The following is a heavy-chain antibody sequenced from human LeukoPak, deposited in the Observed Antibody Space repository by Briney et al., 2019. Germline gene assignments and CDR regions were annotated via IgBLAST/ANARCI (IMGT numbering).Heavy chain of an antibody. D-gene: IGHD3-22*01. CDR3: AKLLYYYDSSQPY. V-gene: IGHV4-4*07. J-gene: IGHJ4*02. Sequence: SETLSLTCTVSGGSFSTYYWSWIRQPAGKGLEWIGHIYTSGATNYNPSLKSRVTMSIDTSKNQFSLKLSSVTAADTAVYYCAKLLYYYDSSQPYWGQGTLVTVSS. CDR2: IYTSGAT. CDR1: GGSFSTYY.